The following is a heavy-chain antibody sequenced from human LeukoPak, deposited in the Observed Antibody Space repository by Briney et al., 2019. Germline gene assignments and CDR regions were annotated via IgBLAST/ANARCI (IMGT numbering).Heavy chain of an antibody. CDR1: GYTLTELS. CDR2: FDPDDGET. V-gene: IGHV1-24*01. J-gene: IGHJ6*02. CDR3: ATDWSGGSGRPQYGMYV. D-gene: IGHD1-26*01. Sequence: ASVKVSCKVSGYTLTELSMHWVRQAPGKGLEWMGGFDPDDGETIYAQKFQGRVTMTEDTSTDTAYMELSSLRSEDTAVYYCATDWSGGSGRPQYGMYVWGQGTTVTVSS.